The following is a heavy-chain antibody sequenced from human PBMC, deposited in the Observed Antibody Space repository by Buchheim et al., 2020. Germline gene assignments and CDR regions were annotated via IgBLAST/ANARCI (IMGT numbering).Heavy chain of an antibody. CDR2: ISGSSSPI. D-gene: IGHD6-6*01. Sequence: EVHLVESGGGLVQPGGSLRLSCEASGFTFRSYSINWVRQAPGKGLEWLSYISGSSSPIYYADSVKGRFTIFRDNAKNSLFVQMNSLRDEDTAVYYCARDSSSSSDFDYWGQGTL. CDR3: ARDSSSSSDFDY. CDR1: GFTFRSYS. V-gene: IGHV3-48*02. J-gene: IGHJ4*02.